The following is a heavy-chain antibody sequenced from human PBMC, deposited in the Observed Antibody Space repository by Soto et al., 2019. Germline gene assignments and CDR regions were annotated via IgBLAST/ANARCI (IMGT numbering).Heavy chain of an antibody. V-gene: IGHV4-30-2*01. CDR1: GGSISSGGYS. CDR2: IYHSGST. Sequence: SETLSLTCAVSGGSISSGGYSWSWIRQPPGKGLEWIGYIYHSGSTYYNPSLKSRVTISVDRSKNQFSLKLSSVTAADTAVYYCARVFAYYYDSSGYSVHDNWFDPWGQGTLVTVSS. D-gene: IGHD3-22*01. CDR3: ARVFAYYYDSSGYSVHDNWFDP. J-gene: IGHJ5*02.